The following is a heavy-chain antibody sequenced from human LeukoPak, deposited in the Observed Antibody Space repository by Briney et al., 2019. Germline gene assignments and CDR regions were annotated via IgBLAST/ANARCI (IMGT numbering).Heavy chain of an antibody. V-gene: IGHV3-23*01. CDR3: ARVIRAAPGKGYFDY. CDR1: GFIFSTYA. Sequence: EGSLRLSCATSGFIFSTYALSWVRQAPGKGLEWASSISGSGGSTYHADSVKGRFTISRDSSKNTLYLQMNSLRAEDTAIYYCARVIRAAPGKGYFDYWGQGTLVTVSS. D-gene: IGHD6-13*01. J-gene: IGHJ4*02. CDR2: ISGSGGST.